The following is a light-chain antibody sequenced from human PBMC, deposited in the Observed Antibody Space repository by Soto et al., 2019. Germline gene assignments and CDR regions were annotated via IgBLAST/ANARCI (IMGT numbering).Light chain of an antibody. CDR1: QSVSSSY. Sequence: EIVLTQSPGTLSLSPGERATLSCRASQSVSSSYLAWYQQKPGQAPRLLIYGASSRATGIPDRFSGSGSGTHFTLTISRLEPEDFAVYYCQQYGSSLRITFGQGTRLEIK. CDR2: GAS. J-gene: IGKJ5*01. CDR3: QQYGSSLRIT. V-gene: IGKV3-20*01.